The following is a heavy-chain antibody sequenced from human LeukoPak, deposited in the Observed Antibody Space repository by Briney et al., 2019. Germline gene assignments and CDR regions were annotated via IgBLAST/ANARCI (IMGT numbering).Heavy chain of an antibody. Sequence: GGSLRLSCAASGFTFSSSFMNWVRQAPGKGLEWVSTIYNNDNSNYADSVKGRLTISKDSSRNTLYLQMNSLRAEDTAVYFCARASRWLAFDNWGQGTLVTVSS. D-gene: IGHD6-19*01. CDR2: IYNNDNS. J-gene: IGHJ4*02. CDR3: ARASRWLAFDN. V-gene: IGHV3-66*01. CDR1: GFTFSSSF.